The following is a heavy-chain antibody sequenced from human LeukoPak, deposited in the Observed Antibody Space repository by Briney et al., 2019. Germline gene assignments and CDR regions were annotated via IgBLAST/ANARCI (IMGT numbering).Heavy chain of an antibody. V-gene: IGHV4-59*01. Sequence: SETLSLTCTVSGGSISSYYWSWIRQPPGKGLEWIGYIYYSGSTNYNPSLKSRVTISVDTSKNQFSLKLSSVTAADTAVYYCARGPLWFGELLSYYYYGMDVWGQGTTVTVSS. CDR1: GGSISSYY. CDR2: IYYSGST. CDR3: ARGPLWFGELLSYYYYGMDV. J-gene: IGHJ6*02. D-gene: IGHD3-10*01.